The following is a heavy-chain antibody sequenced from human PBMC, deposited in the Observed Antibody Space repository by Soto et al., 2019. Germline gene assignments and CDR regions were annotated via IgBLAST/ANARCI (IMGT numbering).Heavy chain of an antibody. D-gene: IGHD2-2*02. CDR3: ARYTIGGYDY. CDR1: GGTFSSYT. V-gene: IGHV1-69*02. J-gene: IGHJ4*02. Sequence: QVQLVQSGAEVKKPGSSVKVSCKASGGTFSSYTISWVRQAPGQGLEWMGRIIPILGIANYAQKFQGRVTITADKSTSTAYMELSSLRPEDTAVYYCARYTIGGYDYWGQGTMVTVAS. CDR2: IIPILGIA.